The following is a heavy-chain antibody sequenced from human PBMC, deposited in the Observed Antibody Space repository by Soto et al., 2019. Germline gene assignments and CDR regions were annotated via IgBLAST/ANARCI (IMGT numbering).Heavy chain of an antibody. CDR1: ADTFTGYT. J-gene: IGHJ4*02. D-gene: IGHD3-16*01. Sequence: QVQLVQSGAEVKKPGSSVKVSCKASADTFTGYTVTWVRQAPGQGLEWVGRVIPILGASNFAQKFQGRVTISGDNSTYTAYMVLTGLTSEDTAVYYGARSRGSSYSNLDSWGQGTLVTVSS. CDR2: VIPILGAS. CDR3: ARSRGSSYSNLDS. V-gene: IGHV1-69*08.